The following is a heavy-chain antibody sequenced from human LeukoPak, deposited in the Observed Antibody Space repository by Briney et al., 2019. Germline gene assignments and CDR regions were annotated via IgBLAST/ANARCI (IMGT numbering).Heavy chain of an antibody. CDR1: GFTLSSYG. J-gene: IGHJ4*02. CDR2: IRYDGSNK. V-gene: IGHV3-30*02. D-gene: IGHD5-24*01. CDR3: AKDQRWELDY. Sequence: PGGSLRLSCAASGFTLSSYGMHWVRQAPGKGLEWVAFIRYDGSNKYYADSVRGRFTISRDNSKNTLYLQMNSLRAEDTAVYYCAKDQRWELDYWGQGTLVTVSS.